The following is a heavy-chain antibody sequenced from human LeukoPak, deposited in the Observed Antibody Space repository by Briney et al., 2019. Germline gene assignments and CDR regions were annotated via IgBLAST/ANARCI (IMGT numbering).Heavy chain of an antibody. CDR2: ISWNSGSI. CDR3: AKDRRRDDVLTGSFSD. V-gene: IGHV3-9*01. CDR1: GFTFDDYA. J-gene: IGHJ4*02. Sequence: GGSLRLSCAASGFTFDDYAMHWVRQAPGKGLEWVSGISWNSGSIDYADSVNGRFTISRDNAKNSLYLQMNSLRAEDTAVYNCAKDRRRDDVLTGSFSDWGQGTLVTVSS. D-gene: IGHD3-9*01.